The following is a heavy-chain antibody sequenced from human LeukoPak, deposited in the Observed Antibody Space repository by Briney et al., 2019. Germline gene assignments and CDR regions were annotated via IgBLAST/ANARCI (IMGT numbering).Heavy chain of an antibody. CDR2: IYYSGST. Sequence: SETLSLTCTVSGGSISSSSYYWGWIRQPPGKGLEWIGSIYYSGSTYYNPSLKSRVTISVDTSKNQFSLKLSSVTAADTAVYYCARDPYDFWSGGFDYRGQGTLVTVSS. J-gene: IGHJ4*02. CDR1: GGSISSSSYY. D-gene: IGHD3-3*01. V-gene: IGHV4-39*07. CDR3: ARDPYDFWSGGFDY.